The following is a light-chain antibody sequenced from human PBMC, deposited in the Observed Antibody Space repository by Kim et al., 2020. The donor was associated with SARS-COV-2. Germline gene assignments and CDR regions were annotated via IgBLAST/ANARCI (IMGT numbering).Light chain of an antibody. CDR1: SSDVGGYNY. CDR2: DVS. Sequence: QSALTQPASVSGSPGQSITISYTGTSSDVGGYNYDSWYQQHPGKAPKLMIYDVSKRPSGVSNRFSGSKSGNTASLTISGLQAEDEADYYCSSYTSSSTYVFGTGTKVTVL. J-gene: IGLJ1*01. CDR3: SSYTSSSTYV. V-gene: IGLV2-14*01.